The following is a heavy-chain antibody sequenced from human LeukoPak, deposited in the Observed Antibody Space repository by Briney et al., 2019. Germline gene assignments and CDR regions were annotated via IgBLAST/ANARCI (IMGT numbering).Heavy chain of an antibody. CDR1: GGSISSYY. CDR2: VYYSGSS. D-gene: IGHD5-24*01. Sequence: SETLSLACTVSGGSISSYYWSWIRQPPGKGLDWIGYVYYSGSSNYNPSLKSRVTMSVDTSKNQFSLKLSSVTAADTAVYYCARHERDGYNYWGQGTLVTVSS. V-gene: IGHV4-59*08. J-gene: IGHJ4*02. CDR3: ARHERDGYNY.